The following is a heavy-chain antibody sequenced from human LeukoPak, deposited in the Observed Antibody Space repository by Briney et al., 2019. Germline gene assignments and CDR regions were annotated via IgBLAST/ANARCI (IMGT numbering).Heavy chain of an antibody. D-gene: IGHD1-26*01. V-gene: IGHV3-23*01. J-gene: IGHJ4*02. CDR2: ISVSGGNT. CDR1: GFTFSSYA. Sequence: GGSLRLSCAASGFTFSSYAMSWVRQAPGKGLEWVSTISVSGGNTYYADSVKGRFTISRDNAKNSLYLQMNSLRAEDTAVYYCAGAPYSGSFSRYFDYWGQGTLVTVSS. CDR3: AGAPYSGSFSRYFDY.